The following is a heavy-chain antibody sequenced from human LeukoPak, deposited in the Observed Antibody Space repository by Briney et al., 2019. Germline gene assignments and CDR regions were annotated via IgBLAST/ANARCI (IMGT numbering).Heavy chain of an antibody. J-gene: IGHJ3*02. V-gene: IGHV3-64*01. CDR1: GFTFSSYA. CDR3: ARVGDIDAFDI. CDR2: ISRSGGTT. D-gene: IGHD4-17*01. Sequence: GGSLRLSCAASGFTFSSYAMSWVRQAPGKGLEWVSAISRSGGTTYYANSVKGRFTISRDNSKNTLFLQMGSLRAEDMAVYYCARVGDIDAFDIWGQGTMVTVSS.